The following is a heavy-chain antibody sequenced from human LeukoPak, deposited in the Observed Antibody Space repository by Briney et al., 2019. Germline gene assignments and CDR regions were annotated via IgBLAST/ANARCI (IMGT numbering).Heavy chain of an antibody. V-gene: IGHV1-46*01. D-gene: IGHD7-27*01. CDR2: INPSGGST. CDR3: ARDAPQGWGSFDY. CDR1: GYTFTRYY. J-gene: IGHJ4*02. Sequence: ASGKVSCKASGYTFTRYYMHWVRQAPAQGLEWMGRINPSGGSTSYAQKFQGRVTMTRDASTSTVYMELSSLRSEDTAVYYCARDAPQGWGSFDYWGQGTLVTVSS.